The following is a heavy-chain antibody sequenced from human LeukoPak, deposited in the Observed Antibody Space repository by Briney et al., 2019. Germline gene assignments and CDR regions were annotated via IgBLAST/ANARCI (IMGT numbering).Heavy chain of an antibody. CDR2: INPNSGGT. J-gene: IGHJ4*02. Sequence: GASVKVSCKASGYTFTNYGISWVRQAPGQGLEWMGWINPNSGGTNYAQKFQGRVTMTRDTSISTAYMELRSLRSDDTAVYYCARDQDYSSSWYDPGNYFDYWGQGTLVTVSS. V-gene: IGHV1-2*02. CDR1: GYTFTNYG. CDR3: ARDQDYSSSWYDPGNYFDY. D-gene: IGHD6-13*01.